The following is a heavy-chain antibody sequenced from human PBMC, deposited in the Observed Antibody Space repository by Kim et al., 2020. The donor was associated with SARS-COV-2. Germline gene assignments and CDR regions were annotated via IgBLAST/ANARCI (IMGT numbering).Heavy chain of an antibody. CDR3: ANNIPGRYYYYGMDV. V-gene: IGHV3-30*18. D-gene: IGHD2-2*02. J-gene: IGHJ6*02. CDR2: ISYDGSNK. Sequence: GGSLRLSCAASGFTFSSYGMHWVRQAPGKGLEWVAVISYDGSNKYYADSVKGRFTISRDNSKNTLYLQMNSLRAEDTAVYYCANNIPGRYYYYGMDVWSQGTTVTVSS. CDR1: GFTFSSYG.